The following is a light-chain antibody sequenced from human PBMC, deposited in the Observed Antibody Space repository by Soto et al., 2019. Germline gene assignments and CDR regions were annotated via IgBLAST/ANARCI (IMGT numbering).Light chain of an antibody. CDR2: GAS. J-gene: IGKJ4*01. V-gene: IGKV3-15*01. CDR1: QGVTTN. Sequence: EIVMTQSPATLSVDPGDRATLSCRASQGVTTNLAWYQQKPGQAPRLLIYGASTRDTGIPARFSGSGSGTEFTLTISSLQSEDFAVYYCQQYNNCPLTFGGGTKVEIK. CDR3: QQYNNCPLT.